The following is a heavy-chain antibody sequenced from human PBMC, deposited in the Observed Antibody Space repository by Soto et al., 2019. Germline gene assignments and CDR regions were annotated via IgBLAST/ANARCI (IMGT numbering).Heavy chain of an antibody. Sequence: GGSLRLSCTVSGITFTGYALHWVRQAPGKGLEWVALVSYDGSNKYFADSVQGRFTISRDNSKNTVSLQMTGLRHDDTAIYYCAKVEGGGGTFSAFDYWGQGAQVTVS. D-gene: IGHD1-26*01. J-gene: IGHJ4*02. V-gene: IGHV3-30*04. CDR2: VSYDGSNK. CDR1: GITFTGYA. CDR3: AKVEGGGGTFSAFDY.